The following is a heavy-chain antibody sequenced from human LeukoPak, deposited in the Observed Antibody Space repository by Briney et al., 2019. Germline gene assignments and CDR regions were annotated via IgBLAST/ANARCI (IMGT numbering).Heavy chain of an antibody. D-gene: IGHD3-10*01. J-gene: IGHJ4*02. V-gene: IGHV4-30-4*08. CDR1: GGSISSGDYY. CDR2: IYYSGST. Sequence: PSETLSLTCTVAGGSISSGDYYWSWIRQPPGKGLEWIGYIYYSGSTYYNPSLKSRVTISVDTSKNQFSLKLSSVTAADTAVYYCARDLVYYGSGSYYPEYYSDYCGQGTLVTVSS. CDR3: ARDLVYYGSGSYYPEYYSDY.